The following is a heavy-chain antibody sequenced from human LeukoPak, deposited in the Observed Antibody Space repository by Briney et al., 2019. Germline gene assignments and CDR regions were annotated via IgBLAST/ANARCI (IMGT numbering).Heavy chain of an antibody. V-gene: IGHV4-39*01. CDR3: ARHGYRGWYDY. CDR1: GGSITSSSSY. Sequence: SQTLSLTCPVSGGSITSSSSYWGWIRQPPGKGLEWIGTIYYSGTTYYNPSLKSRVTISIDAAKNQFSLMLTSVTAADTAVYYCARHGYRGWYDYWGQGTLVTVSS. D-gene: IGHD6-19*01. J-gene: IGHJ4*02. CDR2: IYYSGTT.